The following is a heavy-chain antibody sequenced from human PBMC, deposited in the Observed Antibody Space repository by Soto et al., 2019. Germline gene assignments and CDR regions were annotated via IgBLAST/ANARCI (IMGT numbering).Heavy chain of an antibody. V-gene: IGHV3-30*04. CDR1: GYSFGWFA. Sequence: GGSLRLSCVGSGYSFGWFAMVWVRQAPGKGLEWVAVISYDGSTKYYGDSVKGRFTISRDNSANTLYLEMNSLRPEDTAVYYCARDQSSTVITSTHFDPWGQGTLVTVSS. D-gene: IGHD4-17*01. CDR2: ISYDGSTK. CDR3: ARDQSSTVITSTHFDP. J-gene: IGHJ5*02.